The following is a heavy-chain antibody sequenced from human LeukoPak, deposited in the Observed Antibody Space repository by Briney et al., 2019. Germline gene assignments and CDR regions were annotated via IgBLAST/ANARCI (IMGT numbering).Heavy chain of an antibody. CDR3: AREIEGYYYDSSGYVY. J-gene: IGHJ4*02. CDR1: GHTFTSYY. V-gene: IGHV1-46*01. CDR2: INPSGGST. Sequence: ASVKVSCKASGHTFTSYYMHWVRQAPGQGLEWMGIINPSGGSTSYAQKFQGRVTMPRDTSTSTVYMELSRLRSDDTAVYYCAREIEGYYYDSSGYVYWGQGTLVTVSS. D-gene: IGHD3-22*01.